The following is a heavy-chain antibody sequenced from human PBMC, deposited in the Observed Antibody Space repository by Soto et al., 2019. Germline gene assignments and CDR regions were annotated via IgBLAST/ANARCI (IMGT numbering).Heavy chain of an antibody. CDR2: IIPIFGTA. CDR1: GGTFSSYA. J-gene: IGHJ4*02. V-gene: IGHV1-69*12. D-gene: IGHD3-22*01. CDR3: ARDAYYYDSSGYYVSSFLPYYFDY. Sequence: QVQLVQSGAEVKKPGSSVKVSCKASGGTFSSYAISWVRQAPGQGLEWMGGIIPIFGTANYAQKFQGRVTXTADEYTSTDXXEXGXXRSEDTAVYYCARDAYYYDSSGYYVSSFLPYYFDYWGQGTLVTVSS.